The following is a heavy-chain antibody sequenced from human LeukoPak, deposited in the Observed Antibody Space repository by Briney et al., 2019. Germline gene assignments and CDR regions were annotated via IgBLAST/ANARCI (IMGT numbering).Heavy chain of an antibody. CDR3: VRDSVWQLEVRPYHTFDI. J-gene: IGHJ3*02. CDR2: ISYDETSR. CDR1: GFAFSRYS. V-gene: IGHV3-30*04. Sequence: PGGSLRLSCAASGFAFSRYSIHWVRQTPGKGLEWAAVISYDETSRFYADAVQGRFTIARDNSKDRLVLEMRSLKPEDTAVYDCVRDSVWQLEVRPYHTFDIWGQGTMVIVSS. D-gene: IGHD1-1*01.